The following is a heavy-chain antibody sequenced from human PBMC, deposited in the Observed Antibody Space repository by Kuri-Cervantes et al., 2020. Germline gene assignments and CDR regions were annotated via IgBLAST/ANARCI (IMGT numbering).Heavy chain of an antibody. J-gene: IGHJ4*02. D-gene: IGHD3-22*01. CDR2: IYSGGST. V-gene: IGHV3-53*05. CDR1: GFTVSSNY. Sequence: GGSLRLSCAASGFTVSSNYMSWVRQAPGKGLEWVSVIYSGGSTYYADSVKGRFTISRDNSKNTLYLQMNSLRAEDTAVYYCARDYYDSSGHFYWGQGTLVTVSS. CDR3: ARDYYDSSGHFY.